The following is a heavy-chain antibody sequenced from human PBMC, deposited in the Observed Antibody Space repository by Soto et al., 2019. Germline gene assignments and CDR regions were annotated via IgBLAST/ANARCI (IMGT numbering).Heavy chain of an antibody. CDR1: GFTFSSYE. J-gene: IGHJ4*02. CDR2: ISSSGSTI. V-gene: IGHV3-48*03. D-gene: IGHD5-18*01. CDR3: ERDRATAMVHAGY. Sequence: GGSLRLSCAASGFTFSSYEMNWVRQAPGKGLEWVSYISSSGSTIYYADSVKGRFTISRDNAKNSLYLQMNSLRAEDTAVYYCERDRATAMVHAGYWGQGTLVTVSS.